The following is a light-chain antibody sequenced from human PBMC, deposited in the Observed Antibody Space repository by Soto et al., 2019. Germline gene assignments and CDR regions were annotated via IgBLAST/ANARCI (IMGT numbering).Light chain of an antibody. J-gene: IGKJ4*01. CDR2: KTS. Sequence: DIQMTQSPSTLSASVGDSVPIACRASPSIRILLAWYQQTPGKDHKLLIYKTSTLESVVPSRFSVIVSGTEFTLTISSQQHYEFATYYDQQYTSYTTFGGGTKVEIK. V-gene: IGKV1-5*03. CDR1: PSIRIL. CDR3: QQYTSYTT.